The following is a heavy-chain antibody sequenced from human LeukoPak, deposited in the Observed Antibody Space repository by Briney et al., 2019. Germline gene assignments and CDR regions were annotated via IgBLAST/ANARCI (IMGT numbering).Heavy chain of an antibody. V-gene: IGHV3-33*01. CDR3: ARGVGDSSGYCMNYFDY. J-gene: IGHJ4*02. Sequence: GGSLRLSCAASGFTFSSYGMHWVRQAPGKGLEWVAVIWYDGSNKYYADSVKGRFTISRDNSKNTLYLQMNSLRAEDTAVYYCARGVGDSSGYCMNYFDYWGQGTLVTVSS. D-gene: IGHD3-22*01. CDR1: GFTFSSYG. CDR2: IWYDGSNK.